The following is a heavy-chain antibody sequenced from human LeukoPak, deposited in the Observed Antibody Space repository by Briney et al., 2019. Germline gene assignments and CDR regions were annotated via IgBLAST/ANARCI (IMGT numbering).Heavy chain of an antibody. CDR2: ISGSGGST. Sequence: PGGSLRLSCAASGFTFSSYAMNWVRQAAGKGLEGVSTISGSGGSTYYADSVKGRFTISRDNSKNTLFLQMNSLRVEDTAVYYCAKVVDSSSWLFYNAFDIWGQGTMVSVSS. CDR3: AKVVDSSSWLFYNAFDI. V-gene: IGHV3-23*01. J-gene: IGHJ3*02. D-gene: IGHD6-13*01. CDR1: GFTFSSYA.